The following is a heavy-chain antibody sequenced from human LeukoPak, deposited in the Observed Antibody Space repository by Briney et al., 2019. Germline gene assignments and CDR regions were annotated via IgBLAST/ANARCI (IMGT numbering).Heavy chain of an antibody. D-gene: IGHD3-10*01. J-gene: IGHJ4*02. CDR1: GFTFSDYY. V-gene: IGHV3-11*01. CDR2: ISSSGNTI. Sequence: GGSLRLSCAASGFTFSDYYMGWIRQAPGKGLEWFSYISSSGNTIYYADSVKGRFTISRDNAKTSLYLQMNSLRAEDTAVYYCARNYYGSGSHYVDYWGQGTLVTVSS. CDR3: ARNYYGSGSHYVDY.